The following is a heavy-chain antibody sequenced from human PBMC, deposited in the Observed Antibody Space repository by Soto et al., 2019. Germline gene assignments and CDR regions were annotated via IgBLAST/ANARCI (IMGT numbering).Heavy chain of an antibody. V-gene: IGHV4-59*01. D-gene: IGHD6-13*01. Sequence: QVQLQESGPGLVKPSETLSLTCTVSGDSITSYHWNWIRQPPGKGLEWIGYIYYTGYTNYNPSLKTRVTISVDTSKDQISLKLDSVTAADTAIYYCARGWLAAAHGRFDPWGQGTLVTVSS. CDR2: IYYTGYT. J-gene: IGHJ5*02. CDR3: ARGWLAAAHGRFDP. CDR1: GDSITSYH.